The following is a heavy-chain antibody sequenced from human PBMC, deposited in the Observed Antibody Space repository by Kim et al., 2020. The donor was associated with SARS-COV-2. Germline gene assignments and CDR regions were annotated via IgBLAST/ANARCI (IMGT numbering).Heavy chain of an antibody. V-gene: IGHV3-30*18. CDR2: ISYDGSNK. J-gene: IGHJ4*02. CDR3: AKGGTPWIQLWLLWGTD. D-gene: IGHD5-18*01. Sequence: GGSLRLSCAASGFTFSSYGMHWVRQAPGKGLEWVAVISYDGSNKYYADSVKGRFTISRDNSKNTLYLQMNSLRAEDTAVYYCAKGGTPWIQLWLLWGTDWGQGTLVTVSS. CDR1: GFTFSSYG.